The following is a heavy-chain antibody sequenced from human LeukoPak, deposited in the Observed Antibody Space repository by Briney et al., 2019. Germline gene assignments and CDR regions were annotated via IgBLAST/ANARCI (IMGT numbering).Heavy chain of an antibody. V-gene: IGHV3-30*18. D-gene: IGHD4-17*01. CDR1: GFTFSSYG. J-gene: IGHJ3*02. Sequence: PGRSLRLSCAASGFTFSSYGMHWVRQAPGKGLEWVAVISYDGSNKYYAHSVKGRFTISRDNSKNTLYLQMNSLRAEDTAVYYCAKIEDQLRPDYGDYGGAQDIWGQGTMVTVSS. CDR3: AKIEDQLRPDYGDYGGAQDI. CDR2: ISYDGSNK.